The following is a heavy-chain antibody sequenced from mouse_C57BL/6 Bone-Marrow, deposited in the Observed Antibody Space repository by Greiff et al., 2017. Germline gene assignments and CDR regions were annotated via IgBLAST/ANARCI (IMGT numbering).Heavy chain of an antibody. CDR3: ARKVTIYFDK. CDR1: GYTFTSYW. V-gene: IGHV1-64*01. D-gene: IGHD2-2*01. CDR2: IHPNSGST. Sequence: QVQLQQPGAELVKPGASVKLSCKASGYTFTSYWMHWVKQRPGQGLEWIGMIHPNSGSTNYNEKFKSKATLTVDKSSSTVYMQISSLTSEDSAVYYCARKVTIYFDKWGQGTTLTVSS. J-gene: IGHJ2*01.